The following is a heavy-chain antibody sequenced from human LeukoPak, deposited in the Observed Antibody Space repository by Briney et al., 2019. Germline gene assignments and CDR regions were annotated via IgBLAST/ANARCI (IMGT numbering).Heavy chain of an antibody. CDR2: IYTSGST. V-gene: IGHV4-61*02. D-gene: IGHD5-18*01. J-gene: IGHJ4*02. CDR3: ARRGYSYGL. Sequence: SQTLSLTCTVSGGSISSSYYWSWMRQPAGKGLEWIGRIYTSGSTNYNPSLESRVTISVDTSKNQFSLKLSSVTAADTAVYYCARRGYSYGLWGQGTLVTVSS. CDR1: GGSISSSYY.